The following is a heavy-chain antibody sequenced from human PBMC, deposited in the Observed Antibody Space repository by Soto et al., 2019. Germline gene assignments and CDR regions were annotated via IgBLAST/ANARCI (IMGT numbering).Heavy chain of an antibody. CDR1: GFTFSSYS. Sequence: PGGSLRLSCGASGFTFSSYSIHWGRQAPGKGLEWVSSISTSSSYIYYADSVKGRFTISRDNAKNSLYVQMNSLRVEDTAVYYCARDGRGYSYYFDYWGQGTLVTVSS. V-gene: IGHV3-21*01. CDR2: ISTSSSYI. J-gene: IGHJ4*02. CDR3: ARDGRGYSYYFDY. D-gene: IGHD5-18*01.